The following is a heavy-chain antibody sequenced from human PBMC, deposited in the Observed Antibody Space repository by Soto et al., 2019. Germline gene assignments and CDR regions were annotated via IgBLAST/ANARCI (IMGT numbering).Heavy chain of an antibody. J-gene: IGHJ4*02. CDR2: IKQDGSGN. V-gene: IGHV3-7*05. CDR1: GFTFSTHL. CDR3: ARVSTTNYFDY. Sequence: GGSLRLSCAVSGFTFSTHLMSWVRQAPGKGLEWVANIKQDGSGNYYVDSVKGRFTISRDNAKNSLYLQMNTLRADDTAVYYCARVSTTNYFDYWGQGTLVTVSS.